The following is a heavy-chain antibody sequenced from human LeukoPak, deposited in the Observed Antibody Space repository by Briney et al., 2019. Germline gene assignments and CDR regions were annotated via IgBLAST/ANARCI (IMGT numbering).Heavy chain of an antibody. CDR3: ARGRRIQLWLPVYAFDI. Sequence: ASVKVSCKASGYTFTGYYMHWVRQAPGQGLEWMGWINPNSGGTNYAQKFQGRVTMTRVTSISTAYMELSRLRSDDTAVYYCARGRRIQLWLPVYAFDIWGQGTMVTVSS. V-gene: IGHV1-2*02. CDR2: INPNSGGT. D-gene: IGHD5-18*01. J-gene: IGHJ3*02. CDR1: GYTFTGYY.